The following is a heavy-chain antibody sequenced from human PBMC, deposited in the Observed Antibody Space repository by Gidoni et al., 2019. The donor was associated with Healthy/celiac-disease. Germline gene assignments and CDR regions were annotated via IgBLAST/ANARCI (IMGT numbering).Heavy chain of an antibody. Sequence: QVQLVESGGGVVQPGRSLRLSCAASGFTFSSYGMHWVRQAPGKGLEGVAVIWYDGSNKYDADSVKGRFTISRDNSKNTLYLQMNSLRAEDTAVYYCARDQVVSYRTNWFDPWGQGTLVTVSS. CDR2: IWYDGSNK. D-gene: IGHD2-15*01. V-gene: IGHV3-33*01. CDR3: ARDQVVSYRTNWFDP. J-gene: IGHJ5*02. CDR1: GFTFSSYG.